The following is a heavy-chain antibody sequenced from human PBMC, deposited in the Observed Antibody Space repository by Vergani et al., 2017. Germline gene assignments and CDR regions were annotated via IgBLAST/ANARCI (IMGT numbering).Heavy chain of an antibody. J-gene: IGHJ2*01. V-gene: IGHV4-59*01. CDR3: ARGAVYFDH. CDR1: GGSISSYY. CDR2: IYYSGST. Sequence: QVQLQESGPGLVKPSETLSLTCTVSGGSISSYYWSWIRQPPGKGLEWIGYIYYSGSTSYNPSLKSRVTIAVDTSKNQFSLKLSSVTAADTAVYYCARGAVYFDHWGRGTLVTVSS.